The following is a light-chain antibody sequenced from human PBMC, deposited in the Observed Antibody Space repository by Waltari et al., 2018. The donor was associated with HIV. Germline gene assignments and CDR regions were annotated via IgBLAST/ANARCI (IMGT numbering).Light chain of an antibody. J-gene: IGLJ3*02. CDR1: RSNIAAHYD. CDR2: GDR. CDR3: QSYDTNLSGSV. V-gene: IGLV1-40*01. Sequence: QSVLTQPPSVSGAPGQRLTIYCAGRRSNIAAHYDVPWYQQVPGTAPKLRIFGDRNRPSGVPDRFSGSTSGTSASLAITGLQAEDEADYYCQSYDTNLSGSVFGGGTKVTVL.